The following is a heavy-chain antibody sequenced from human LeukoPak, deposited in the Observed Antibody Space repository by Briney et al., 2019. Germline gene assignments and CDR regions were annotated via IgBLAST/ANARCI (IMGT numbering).Heavy chain of an antibody. CDR1: GFTFSSYS. D-gene: IGHD1-1*01. J-gene: IGHJ4*02. CDR3: ARVDTTLSYKLDY. CDR2: ISSSSSTI. V-gene: IGHV3-48*01. Sequence: GGSLRLSCAASGFTFSSYSINWVRQAPGKGLEWVSYISSSSSTIYYADSVKGRFTISRDNSKNTVYVQMDNLRPEDTAVYYCARVDTTLSYKLDYWGQGTLVTVSS.